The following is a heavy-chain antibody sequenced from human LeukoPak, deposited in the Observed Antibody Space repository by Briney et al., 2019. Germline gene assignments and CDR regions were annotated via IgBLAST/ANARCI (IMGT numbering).Heavy chain of an antibody. V-gene: IGHV3-72*01. CDR3: GRIAITANNGMDV. CDR1: GFKFRDHY. J-gene: IGHJ6*02. D-gene: IGHD1/OR15-1a*01. CDR2: SRNKASSYTT. Sequence: GGSLRPSCAASGFKFRDHYIDWVRQAPGKGLEWVGRSRNKASSYTTEYAASVEGRFTISRDVSESSLYLQMNSLRTEDTAVYYCGRIAITANNGMDVWGQGTTVTVSS.